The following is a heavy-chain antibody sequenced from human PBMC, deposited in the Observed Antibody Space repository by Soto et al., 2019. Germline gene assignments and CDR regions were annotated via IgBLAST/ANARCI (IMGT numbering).Heavy chain of an antibody. V-gene: IGHV4-31*03. J-gene: IGHJ4*02. CDR3: ASRRQIIAAAGIQDYYFDY. Sequence: QVQLQESGPGLVKPSQTLSLTCTVSGGSISSGGYYWSWIRQHPGKGLEWIGYIYYSGSTYYNPSLKSRLTISVDTSKNQFSLKLSSVTAADTAVYYCASRRQIIAAAGIQDYYFDYWGQGTLVTVSS. D-gene: IGHD6-13*01. CDR1: GGSISSGGYY. CDR2: IYYSGST.